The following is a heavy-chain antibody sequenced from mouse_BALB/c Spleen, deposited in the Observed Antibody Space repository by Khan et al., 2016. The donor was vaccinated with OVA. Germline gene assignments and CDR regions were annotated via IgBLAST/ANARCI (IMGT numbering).Heavy chain of an antibody. CDR2: INYSGST. CDR1: GFSITSDYA. Sequence: EVQLQESGPGLVNPSQSLSLTCTVTGFSITSDYAWNWLRPFPGNKLEWMGYINYSGSTNYNPALKSRISITRDTSKNQFFLQLNSVTTEDTAKYYCARDGSRYNYAMDYWGQGTSVTVSS. CDR3: ARDGSRYNYAMDY. D-gene: IGHD2-3*01. V-gene: IGHV3-2*02. J-gene: IGHJ4*01.